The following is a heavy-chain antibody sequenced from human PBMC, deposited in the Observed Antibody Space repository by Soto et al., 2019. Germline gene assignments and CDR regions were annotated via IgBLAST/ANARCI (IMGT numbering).Heavy chain of an antibody. V-gene: IGHV4-34*01. D-gene: IGHD6-19*01. Sequence: QVQLHQWGAGLLKPSETLSLTCAVYGGSFSDYYWSWIRQPPGKGLEWIGEINHSGSTNYNPSLKSRLTISVDTYKKQFSLNLNSVTAADTAVYYCARGKWLDPYWGQGTLVTVSS. CDR1: GGSFSDYY. CDR2: INHSGST. J-gene: IGHJ4*02. CDR3: ARGKWLDPY.